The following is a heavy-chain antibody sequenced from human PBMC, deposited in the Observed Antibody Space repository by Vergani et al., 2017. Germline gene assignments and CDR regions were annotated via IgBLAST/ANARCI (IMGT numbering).Heavy chain of an antibody. CDR1: GFTFSDYY. CDR3: ARGVAAAGTGYFDY. D-gene: IGHD6-13*01. J-gene: IGHJ4*02. CDR2: ISSSGTTI. V-gene: IGHV3-11*01. Sequence: QVQLVEAGGGLVEPGGSLRISCAASGFTFSDYYINWLRQAPGKGLEWVSYISSSGTTIYYADSVMGRFTISRDNAKNSLYLQMNGLRAEDTAMYYCARGVAAAGTGYFDYWGQGTLVTVAS.